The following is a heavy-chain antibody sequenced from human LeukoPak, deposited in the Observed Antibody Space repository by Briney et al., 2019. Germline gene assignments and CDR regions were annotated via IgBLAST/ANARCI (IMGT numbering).Heavy chain of an antibody. CDR3: ARDGYSSGWYIRVGFFDY. CDR1: GGTFSSYA. CDR2: IIPILGIA. Sequence: ASVKVSCKASGGTFSSYAISWVRQAPGQGLEWMGRIIPILGIANYAQKFQGRVTITADKSTSTAYMELSSLRSEDTAVYYCARDGYSSGWYIRVGFFDYWGQGTLVTVSS. D-gene: IGHD6-19*01. V-gene: IGHV1-69*04. J-gene: IGHJ4*02.